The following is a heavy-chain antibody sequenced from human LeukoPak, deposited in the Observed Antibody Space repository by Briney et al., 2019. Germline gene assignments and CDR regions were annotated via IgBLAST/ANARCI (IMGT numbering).Heavy chain of an antibody. V-gene: IGHV5-51*01. CDR3: ARYPSPPYFDY. Sequence: GEALKSASHGSGFRFTSYWIGWVRPMPGKGLEWKGIIYLGDSNTRYSRSFQDQVSISADKSISTSYLHWSSLKASDTAMYYCARYPSPPYFDYWGQGTLVSDCS. CDR2: IYLGDSNT. J-gene: IGHJ4*02. CDR1: GFRFTSYW.